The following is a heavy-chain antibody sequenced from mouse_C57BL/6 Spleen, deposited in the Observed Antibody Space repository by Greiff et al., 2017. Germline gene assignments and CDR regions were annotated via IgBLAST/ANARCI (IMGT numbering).Heavy chain of an antibody. CDR2: IYPGDGDT. V-gene: IGHV1-80*01. D-gene: IGHD1-1*01. Sequence: VMLVESGAELVKPGASVKISCKASGYAFSSYWMNWVKQRPGKGLEWIGQIYPGDGDTNYNGKFKGKATLTADKSSSTAYMQLSSLTSEDSAVYFCARSNYYGSSYYFDYWGQGTTLTVSS. CDR1: GYAFSSYW. J-gene: IGHJ2*01. CDR3: ARSNYYGSSYYFDY.